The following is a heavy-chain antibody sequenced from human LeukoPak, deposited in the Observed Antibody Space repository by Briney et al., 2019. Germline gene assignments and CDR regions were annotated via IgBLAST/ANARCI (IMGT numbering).Heavy chain of an antibody. CDR2: INHSGNT. CDR3: ARMRVRGVFLYYFDY. J-gene: IGHJ4*02. D-gene: IGHD3-10*01. V-gene: IGHV4-34*01. CDR1: GGSFSGYY. Sequence: SETLSLTCAVYGGSFSGYYWSWIRQPPGKGLEWTGEINHSGNTNYNPSLKCRVTISVDTSKNQFSLKLRSVTAADTAVYYCARMRVRGVFLYYFDYWGQGTLVTVSS.